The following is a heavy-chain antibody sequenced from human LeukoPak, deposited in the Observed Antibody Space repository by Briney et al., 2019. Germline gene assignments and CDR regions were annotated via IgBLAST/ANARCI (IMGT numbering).Heavy chain of an antibody. CDR2: ISGSVGTI. CDR1: GFTFSSYG. D-gene: IGHD2-21*01. V-gene: IGHV3-23*01. CDR3: AKAPVTTCRGAYCYPFDY. Sequence: GGTLRLSCAASGFTFSSYGMSWVRQAPGKGLEWVSSISGSVGTIYYADSVKGRFTISRDNSKNTLYLQMNNLRAVDSAVYYCAKAPVTTCRGAYCYPFDYWGQGTLVTVSS. J-gene: IGHJ4*02.